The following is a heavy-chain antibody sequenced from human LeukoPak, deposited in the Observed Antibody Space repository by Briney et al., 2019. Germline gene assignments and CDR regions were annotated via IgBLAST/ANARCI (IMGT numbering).Heavy chain of an antibody. V-gene: IGHV3-30*02. D-gene: IGHD5-18*01. CDR2: MLSDESNK. J-gene: IGHJ4*02. CDR3: AKDSGYSYGHGLDY. Sequence: GGSLSLSWASSGFTFGTYNMHWVRQAPGKGLEWVALMLSDESNKYHADSVKGRFTISRDNSKNALFLQMNSLRDEDTAVYYCAKDSGYSYGHGLDYWGQGTLVTVAS. CDR1: GFTFGTYN.